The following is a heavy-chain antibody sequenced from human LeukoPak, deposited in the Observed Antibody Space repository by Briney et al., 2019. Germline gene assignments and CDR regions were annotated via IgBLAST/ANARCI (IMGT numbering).Heavy chain of an antibody. CDR2: INHSGST. CDR3: ARAYGMYLDY. V-gene: IGHV4-34*01. D-gene: IGHD4-17*01. J-gene: IGHJ4*02. CDR1: GGSFSGYY. Sequence: SETLSLTCAVYGGSFSGYYWSWIRQPPGKGLEWIGEINHSGSTNYNPSLKSRVTISVDTSKNQFSLKLSSVTAADTAVYYCARAYGMYLDYWGQGTLVTVSS.